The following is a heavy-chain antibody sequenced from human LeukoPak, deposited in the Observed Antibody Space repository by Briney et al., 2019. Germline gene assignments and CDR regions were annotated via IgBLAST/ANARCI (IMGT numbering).Heavy chain of an antibody. CDR3: ASSTITSWYAFDI. J-gene: IGHJ3*02. D-gene: IGHD5/OR15-5a*01. CDR2: IYSGGST. CDR1: GFTFSSYS. Sequence: GGSLRLSCAASGFTFSSYSMNWVRQAPGKGLEWVSVIYSGGSTYYADSVKGRFTISRDNSKNTLYLQMNSLRAEDTAVYYCASSTITSWYAFDIWGQGTMVTVSS. V-gene: IGHV3-53*01.